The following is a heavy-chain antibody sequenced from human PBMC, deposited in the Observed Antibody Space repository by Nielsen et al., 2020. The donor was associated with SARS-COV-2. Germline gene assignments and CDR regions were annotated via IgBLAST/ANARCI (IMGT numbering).Heavy chain of an antibody. CDR1: GFTFSSYG. CDR3: AKDRIKAMDY. CDR2: ISYDGSNN. V-gene: IGHV3-30*18. D-gene: IGHD5-18*01. Sequence: GGSLRLSCAASGFTFSSYGMHWVRQAPGKGLEWVAVISYDGSNNYYADSVKGRFTISRDNSKNMLYLQMNSLRAEDTAVYYCAKDRIKAMDYWGQGTLVTVSS. J-gene: IGHJ4*02.